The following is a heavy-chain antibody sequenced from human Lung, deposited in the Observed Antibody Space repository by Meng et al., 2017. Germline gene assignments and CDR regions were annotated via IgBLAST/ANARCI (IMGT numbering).Heavy chain of an antibody. J-gene: IGHJ4*02. CDR2: VYFSGST. Sequence: QVHVQGPGPGRVRQSVTLTLACSGAATTVSSGGYSWSCIRPPTGKGRKWIGYVYFSGSTNYTPSLKSRVTIALDTYKFQFTLNVNSATAADTYVYDCARGGTVVNLGYWGPGTLVTVSS. D-gene: IGHD4-23*01. CDR1: ATTVSSGGYS. V-gene: IGHV4-61*08. CDR3: ARGGTVVNLGY.